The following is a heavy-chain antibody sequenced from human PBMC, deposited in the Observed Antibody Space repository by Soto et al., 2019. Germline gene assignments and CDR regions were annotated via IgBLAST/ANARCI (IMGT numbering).Heavy chain of an antibody. CDR2: IYYTGTT. CDR3: AREVSSFGSNDFDS. V-gene: IGHV4-59*01. CDR1: GTSITRYC. Sequence: SESRSLTCSVSGTSITRYCWSWVRQPPGKGLEWIGYIYYTGTTKYNPSLMSRVTISVDTSKNQFSLRVNSVTAADTAVYYCAREVSSFGSNDFDSWGQGALVTVSS. J-gene: IGHJ4*02. D-gene: IGHD3-10*01.